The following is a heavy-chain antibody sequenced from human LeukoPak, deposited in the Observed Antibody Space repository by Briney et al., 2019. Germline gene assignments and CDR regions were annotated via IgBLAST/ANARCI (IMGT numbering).Heavy chain of an antibody. J-gene: IGHJ4*02. CDR1: GITVRSNY. D-gene: IGHD1-7*01. Sequence: GGSLRLSCAASGITVRSNYMSWVRQAPVKGLEWVSVIYSGGNTYYADSVKGRFTISRDNSKNTVFLQMNSLRVEDTAVYYCASSEWNYGALDYWGQGTLVTVSS. CDR3: ASSEWNYGALDY. V-gene: IGHV3-66*01. CDR2: IYSGGNT.